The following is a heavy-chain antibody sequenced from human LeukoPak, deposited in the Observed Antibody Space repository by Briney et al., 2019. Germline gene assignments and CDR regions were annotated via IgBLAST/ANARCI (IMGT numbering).Heavy chain of an antibody. CDR3: AKDLYEVVAATTFDC. Sequence: PGGSLRLSCAASGFTFSSYAMSWVRQAPGKGLEWVSAISGSGGSTYYADSVKGRFAISRDNSKNTLYLQMNSLRAEDTAVYYRAKDLYEVVAATTFDCWGQGTLVTVSS. D-gene: IGHD2-15*01. V-gene: IGHV3-23*01. J-gene: IGHJ4*02. CDR2: ISGSGGST. CDR1: GFTFSSYA.